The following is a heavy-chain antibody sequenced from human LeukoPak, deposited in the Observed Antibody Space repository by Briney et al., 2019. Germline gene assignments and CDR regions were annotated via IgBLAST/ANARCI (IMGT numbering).Heavy chain of an antibody. CDR2: ISGSGGAA. CDR1: TISFSSYA. Sequence: PGGSLRLSCAASTISFSSYAMTWVRQAPGKGLEWVSVISGSGGAAYYADSVKGRSTISRDNSKNTLYLEMNSLRPGDTAVYYCAKVNTGSYSYFDYWGQGTLVTVSS. D-gene: IGHD1-26*01. V-gene: IGHV3-23*01. J-gene: IGHJ4*02. CDR3: AKVNTGSYSYFDY.